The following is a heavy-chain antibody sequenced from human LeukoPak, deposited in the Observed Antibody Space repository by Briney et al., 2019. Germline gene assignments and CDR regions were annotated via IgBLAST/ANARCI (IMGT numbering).Heavy chain of an antibody. CDR3: AKDHPGLQFTY. CDR1: GFAFSSYG. CDR2: ISYDGSNK. J-gene: IGHJ4*02. Sequence: GGSLRLPCAASGFAFSSYGMHWVRQAPGKGLEWVAVISYDGSNKYYADSVKGRFTISRDNSKNTLYLQMNSLRAEDTAVYYCAKDHPGLQFTYWGQGTLVTVSS. V-gene: IGHV3-30*18. D-gene: IGHD5-24*01.